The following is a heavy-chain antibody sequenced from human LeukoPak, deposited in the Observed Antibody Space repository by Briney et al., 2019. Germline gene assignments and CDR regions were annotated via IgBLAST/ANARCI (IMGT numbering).Heavy chain of an antibody. V-gene: IGHV1-18*04. D-gene: IGHD3-9*01. Sequence: ASVKVSCKASGYTFTSYGINWVRQAPGQGLEWMGWISGYNGNTNYAQKLQGRVTMTTDTSTTTAYMELRSLVSEDTAVYYCARVNRAYYDILTGYYYFDYWGQGTLVTVSS. CDR3: ARVNRAYYDILTGYYYFDY. CDR2: ISGYNGNT. J-gene: IGHJ4*02. CDR1: GYTFTSYG.